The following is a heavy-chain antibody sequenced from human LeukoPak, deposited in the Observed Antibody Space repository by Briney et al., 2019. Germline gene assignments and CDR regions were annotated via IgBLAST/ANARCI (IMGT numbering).Heavy chain of an antibody. Sequence: SETLSLTCAVSGGSISSGSYSWSWIRQPPGKGLEWIGYIYPRGSTYYNPSLKSRVTMSLDRSANQFSLNLSSVTAADTAVYYCARFSPRAMGNYFDFWGQGTLVTVSS. CDR1: GGSISSGSYS. V-gene: IGHV4-30-2*01. J-gene: IGHJ4*02. CDR3: ARFSPRAMGNYFDF. CDR2: IYPRGST. D-gene: IGHD7-27*01.